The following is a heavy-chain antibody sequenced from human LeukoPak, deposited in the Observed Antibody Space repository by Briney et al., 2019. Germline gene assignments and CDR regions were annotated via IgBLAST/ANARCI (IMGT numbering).Heavy chain of an antibody. CDR1: GFTFSSYG. CDR3: AKDGYCSGGSCYPDY. V-gene: IGHV3-30*18. Sequence: GGCLRLSCAASGFTFSSYGMHWVRQAPGKGLEWVAVISYDGSNKYYADSVKGRFTISRDNSKNTLYLQMNSLRAEDTAVYYCAKDGYCSGGSCYPDYWGQGTLVTVSS. D-gene: IGHD2-15*01. J-gene: IGHJ4*02. CDR2: ISYDGSNK.